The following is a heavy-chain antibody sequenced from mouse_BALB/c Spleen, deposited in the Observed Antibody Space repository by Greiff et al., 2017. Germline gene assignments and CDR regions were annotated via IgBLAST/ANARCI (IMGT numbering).Heavy chain of an antibody. CDR1: GFTFTDYY. D-gene: IGHD1-1*01. J-gene: IGHJ1*01. Sequence: EVKVVESGGGLVQPGGSLRLSCAPSGFTFTDYYMSWVRQPPGKALEWLGFIRNKANGYTTEYSASVKGRFTISRDNSQSILYLQMNTLRAEDSATYYCARDRNYYGSSYWYFDVWGAGTTVTVSS. V-gene: IGHV7-3*02. CDR2: IRNKANGYTT. CDR3: ARDRNYYGSSYWYFDV.